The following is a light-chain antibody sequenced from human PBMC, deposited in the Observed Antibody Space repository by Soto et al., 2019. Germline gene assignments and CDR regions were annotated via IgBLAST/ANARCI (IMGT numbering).Light chain of an antibody. CDR3: QQYNSYSPVT. CDR2: KAS. Sequence: DIQMTQSPSTLSASVGDRVTITCRASQSISSWLAWYQQKPGKAPKLLIYKASSLESGVTSRFSGSGSWTEFTLTISSLQPDDFATDYCQQYNSYSPVTFGGGTKVEIK. CDR1: QSISSW. J-gene: IGKJ4*01. V-gene: IGKV1-5*03.